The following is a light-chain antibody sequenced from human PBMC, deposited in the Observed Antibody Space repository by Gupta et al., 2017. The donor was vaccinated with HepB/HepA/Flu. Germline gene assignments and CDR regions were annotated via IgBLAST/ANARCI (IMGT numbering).Light chain of an antibody. Sequence: DIQMTQSPSSLSASVGDRVTITCRASQSISSYLNWYQQKPGKAPKLLIYAASSLKSGVPSRFSGSGSGTDFTLTISRRQPEDFATYYCQQSYSTPWTFGQGTKVEIK. CDR3: QQSYSTPWT. V-gene: IGKV1-39*01. CDR1: QSISSY. CDR2: AAS. J-gene: IGKJ1*01.